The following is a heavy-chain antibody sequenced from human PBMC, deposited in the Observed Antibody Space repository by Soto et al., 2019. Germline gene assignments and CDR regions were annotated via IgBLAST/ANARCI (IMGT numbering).Heavy chain of an antibody. V-gene: IGHV3-30-3*01. J-gene: IGHJ2*01. CDR2: ISYDGSNK. CDR3: ARDPLWGTAMVLWYFDL. D-gene: IGHD5-18*01. Sequence: QVQLVESGGGVVQPGRSLRLSCAASGFTFSSYAMHWVRQAPGKGLEWVAVISYDGSNKYYADSVKGRFTISRDNSKNAQYLQMNSLRAEDRAVYYCARDPLWGTAMVLWYFDLWGRGTLVPVSS. CDR1: GFTFSSYA.